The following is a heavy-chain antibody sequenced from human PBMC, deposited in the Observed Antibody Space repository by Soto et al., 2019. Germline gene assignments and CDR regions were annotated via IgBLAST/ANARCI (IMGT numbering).Heavy chain of an antibody. V-gene: IGHV3-66*01. CDR3: AGSITFGGVIDY. D-gene: IGHD3-16*01. CDR2: IYSGGST. J-gene: IGHJ4*02. Sequence: LSLTCAASGFTVSSNYMSWVRQAPGKGLEWVSVIYSGGSTYYADSVKGRFTISRHNSKNTLYLQMNSLGAEDTAVYYGAGSITFGGVIDYWGQGTLVTVSS. CDR1: GFTVSSNY.